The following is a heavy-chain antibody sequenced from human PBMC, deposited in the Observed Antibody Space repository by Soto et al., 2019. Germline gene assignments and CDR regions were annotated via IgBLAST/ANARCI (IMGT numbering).Heavy chain of an antibody. CDR2: ISAYNGNT. Sequence: GSSVKVSCKASGYTFTSYGISWVRQAPGQGLEWMGWISAYNGNTNYAQKLQGRVTMTTDTSTSTAYMELRSLRSDDTAVYYCARDEDCSGGSCYSDHFDYWGQGTLVTVSS. J-gene: IGHJ4*02. CDR1: GYTFTSYG. D-gene: IGHD2-15*01. CDR3: ARDEDCSGGSCYSDHFDY. V-gene: IGHV1-18*01.